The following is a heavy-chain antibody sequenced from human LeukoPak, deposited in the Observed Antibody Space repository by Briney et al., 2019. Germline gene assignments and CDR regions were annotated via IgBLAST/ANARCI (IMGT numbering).Heavy chain of an antibody. V-gene: IGHV5-51*01. CDR2: VYPGDSDT. Sequence: GESLKISCMGSGYSFTSYWIGWVRQMPGKGLEWMGMVYPGDSDTRYSPPFQGQVTISADKSISTAYLQWNSLKASDTAMYYCARRAYCGGDCYTDYWGQGTLVTVSS. CDR1: GYSFTSYW. CDR3: ARRAYCGGDCYTDY. J-gene: IGHJ4*02. D-gene: IGHD2-21*02.